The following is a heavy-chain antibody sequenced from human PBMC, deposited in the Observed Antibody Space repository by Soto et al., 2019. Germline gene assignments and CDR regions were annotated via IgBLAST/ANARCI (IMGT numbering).Heavy chain of an antibody. D-gene: IGHD6-13*01. CDR3: ASLASGAAVDY. CDR2: INPSGGST. Sequence: ASVKVSCKASGYTFTSYYRHWVRQAPGQGLEWMGIINPSGGSTSYAQKFQGRVTMTRDTSTSTVYMELSSLRSEDTAVYYCASLASGAAVDYWGQGTLVTVSS. V-gene: IGHV1-46*03. CDR1: GYTFTSYY. J-gene: IGHJ4*02.